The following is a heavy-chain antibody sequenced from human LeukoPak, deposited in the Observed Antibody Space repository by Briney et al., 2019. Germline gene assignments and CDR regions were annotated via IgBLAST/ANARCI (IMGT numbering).Heavy chain of an antibody. CDR2: RNQDGSEE. Sequence: GRALRLSCAAAGFTFTTCWLGWVRQPPGRGVEGGANRNQDGSEEYYVDSVKGRFTISRDNAKNSLYLPMNPLRVEDTAIYYCVRVALYYYGSESYYFFEHWGQGTPVTASS. CDR3: VRVALYYYGSESYYFFEH. V-gene: IGHV3-7*01. D-gene: IGHD3-10*01. CDR1: GFTFTTCW. J-gene: IGHJ4*02.